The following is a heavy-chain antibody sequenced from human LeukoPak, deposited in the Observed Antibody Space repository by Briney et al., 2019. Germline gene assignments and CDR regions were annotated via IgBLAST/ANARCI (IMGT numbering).Heavy chain of an antibody. J-gene: IGHJ3*02. CDR3: ARVPPWGAAADAFDI. V-gene: IGHV3-74*01. D-gene: IGHD6-13*01. Sequence: PGGSLRLSCAASGFTFSSYWMHWVRHAPGKGLVWVSRINSDGSSTSYADSVKGRFTISRDNAKNTLYLQMNSLRAEDTAVYYCARVPPWGAAADAFDIWGQGTMVTVSS. CDR2: INSDGSST. CDR1: GFTFSSYW.